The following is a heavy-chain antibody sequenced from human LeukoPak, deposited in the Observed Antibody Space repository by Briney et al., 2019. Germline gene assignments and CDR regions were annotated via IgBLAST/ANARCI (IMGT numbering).Heavy chain of an antibody. D-gene: IGHD3-10*01. J-gene: IGHJ6*03. V-gene: IGHV1-8*01. CDR2: MNPNSGNT. CDR3: ARNTYGSGSYYPFYYYYYCMDV. Sequence: ASVKVSCKASGYTFTSYDINWVRQATGQGLEWMGWMNPNSGNTGYAQKFQGRVTMTRNTSISTAYMELSSLRSEDTAVYYCARNTYGSGSYYPFYYYYYCMDVWGKGTTVTISS. CDR1: GYTFTSYD.